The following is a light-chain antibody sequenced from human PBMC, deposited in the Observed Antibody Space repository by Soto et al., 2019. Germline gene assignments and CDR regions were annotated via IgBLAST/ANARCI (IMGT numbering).Light chain of an antibody. CDR2: DAS. CDR3: QQYNGF. V-gene: IGKV1-5*01. Sequence: DIQMTQSPSTLSASVGDRVTITCRASQSINSWLAWYQQKPGKAPKLLIYDASSLESGVPSRFSGSGSGTEFTLTISSLQPDDFVTYYCQQYNGFFGQGTKLEIK. J-gene: IGKJ2*01. CDR1: QSINSW.